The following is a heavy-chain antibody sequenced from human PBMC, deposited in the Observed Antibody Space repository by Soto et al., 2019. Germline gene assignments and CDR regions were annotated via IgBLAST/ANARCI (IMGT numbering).Heavy chain of an antibody. Sequence: VGSLRLSCAASGFTFSSYWMSWVRQAPGKGLEWVANIKQDGSEKYYVDSVKGRFTISRDNAKNSLYLQMNSLRAEDKAVYYCARDRGGGWELPYYYYYYGMDVWGQGTTVTVSS. J-gene: IGHJ6*02. V-gene: IGHV3-7*05. CDR1: GFTFSSYW. D-gene: IGHD1-26*01. CDR3: ARDRGGGWELPYYYYYYGMDV. CDR2: IKQDGSEK.